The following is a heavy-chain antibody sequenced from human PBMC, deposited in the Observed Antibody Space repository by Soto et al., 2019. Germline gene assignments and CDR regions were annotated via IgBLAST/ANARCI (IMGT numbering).Heavy chain of an antibody. CDR2: IWYDGSNK. D-gene: IGHD3-22*01. V-gene: IGHV3-33*01. CDR3: ARDGSPHYYDSTWFDP. CDR1: GFTFSSYG. Sequence: GGSLRLSCAASGFTFSSYGMHWVRQAPGKGLEWVAVIWYDGSNKYYADSVKGRFTISRDNSKNTLYLQMNSLRAEDTAVYYCARDGSPHYYDSTWFDPWGQGTLVTVSS. J-gene: IGHJ5*02.